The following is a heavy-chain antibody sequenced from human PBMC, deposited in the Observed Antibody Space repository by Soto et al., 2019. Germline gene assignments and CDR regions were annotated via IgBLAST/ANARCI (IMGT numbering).Heavy chain of an antibody. J-gene: IGHJ4*02. CDR2: SNHSGST. V-gene: IGHV4-34*01. Sequence: QVQLQQWGAGLLKPSETLSLTCAVYGGSFSGYYWSWIRQPPGKGLEWIGESNHSGSTNYNPSLKSRVTISVDTSKNQFSLKLSSVTAADTAVYYCARGQTYCSSTSCYPGYFDYWGQGTLVTVSS. CDR3: ARGQTYCSSTSCYPGYFDY. CDR1: GGSFSGYY. D-gene: IGHD2-2*01.